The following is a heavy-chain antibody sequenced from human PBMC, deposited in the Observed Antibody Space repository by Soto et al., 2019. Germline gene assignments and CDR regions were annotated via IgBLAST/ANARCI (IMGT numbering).Heavy chain of an antibody. D-gene: IGHD6-6*01. J-gene: IGHJ4*02. CDR2: ISDSGGST. Sequence: EVQLLESGGGLVQPGGSLRLSCAASGFTFSSYAMSWVRQAPGKGLEWVSAISDSGGSTYYEDSVNCRFTISRDNSKNALYVQMNSLRVEDSAVYYCAKEAAARSPYFDYWVQGTLVTVSS. CDR3: AKEAAARSPYFDY. CDR1: GFTFSSYA. V-gene: IGHV3-23*01.